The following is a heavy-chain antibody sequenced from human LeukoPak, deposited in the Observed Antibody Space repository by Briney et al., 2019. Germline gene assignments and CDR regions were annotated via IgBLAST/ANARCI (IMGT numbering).Heavy chain of an antibody. CDR3: ARTYCGGDCRGYYYHYYMDV. CDR2: IYTSGST. CDR1: GGSISSSSYY. V-gene: IGHV4-61*02. J-gene: IGHJ6*03. Sequence: PSETLSLTCTVSGGSISSSSYYWSWIRQPAGKGLEWIGRIYTSGSTKYNPSLKSRVTISVDTSKKQFSLKLSSVTAADTAVYYCARTYCGGDCRGYYYHYYMDVWGKGTTVTISS. D-gene: IGHD2-21*02.